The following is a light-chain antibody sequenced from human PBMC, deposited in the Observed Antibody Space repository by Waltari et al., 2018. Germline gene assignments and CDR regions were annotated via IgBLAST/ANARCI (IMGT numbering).Light chain of an antibody. Sequence: QSALTQPASVSGSPGQSITVSCTGTSSEIGTYNYVSWYQQHPGKAPKLMIYDVSSRPAFVSNLFSASKSGNTASLTISGLQADDEADYYCDSKSSSSPHVFGTGTKVTVL. CDR1: SSEIGTYNY. CDR2: DVS. V-gene: IGLV2-14*03. J-gene: IGLJ1*01. CDR3: DSKSSSSPHV.